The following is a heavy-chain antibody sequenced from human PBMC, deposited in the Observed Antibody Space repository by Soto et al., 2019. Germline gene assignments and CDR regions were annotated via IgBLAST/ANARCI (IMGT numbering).Heavy chain of an antibody. CDR2: ISSSGSTI. Sequence: GGSLRLSCAASGFTFSSYEMNWVRQAPGKGLEWVSYISSSGSTIYYADSVKGRFTISRDNAKNSLYLQMNSLRAEDTAVYYCARSGSGTHYGMDVWGQGTTVTVSS. CDR3: ARSGSGTHYGMDV. CDR1: GFTFSSYE. D-gene: IGHD3-10*01. J-gene: IGHJ6*02. V-gene: IGHV3-48*03.